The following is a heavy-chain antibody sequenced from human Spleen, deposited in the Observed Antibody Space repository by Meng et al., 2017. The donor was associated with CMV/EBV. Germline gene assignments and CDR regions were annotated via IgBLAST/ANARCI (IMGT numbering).Heavy chain of an antibody. J-gene: IGHJ5*02. CDR1: GGSFSGYY. Sequence: QVKLQQWGAGLLKPSETLSLTCAVYGGSFSGYYWSWIRQPPGKGLEWIGEINHSGSTNYNPSLKSRVTISVDTSKNQFSLKLSSVTAADTAVYYCARGGSVEYQLLTFSRFDPWGQGTLVTVSS. CDR2: INHSGST. V-gene: IGHV4-34*01. D-gene: IGHD2-2*01. CDR3: ARGGSVEYQLLTFSRFDP.